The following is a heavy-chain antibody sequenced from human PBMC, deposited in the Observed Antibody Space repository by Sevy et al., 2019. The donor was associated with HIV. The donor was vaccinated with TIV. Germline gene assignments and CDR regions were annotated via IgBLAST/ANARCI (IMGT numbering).Heavy chain of an antibody. CDR1: GGSLSGYF. CDR2: VDHSGRT. V-gene: IGHV4-34*01. CDR3: ASPMIKNDRYGMVL. J-gene: IGHJ6*02. Sequence: SETLSLTCDVSGGSLSGYFWLWIRQPPGRGLEWVGEVDHSGRTTYNPSLRSRVTISIDTSKSQFSLKLTSVTAADTAVYYCASPMIKNDRYGMVLWGQGTTVTVSS. D-gene: IGHD3-22*01.